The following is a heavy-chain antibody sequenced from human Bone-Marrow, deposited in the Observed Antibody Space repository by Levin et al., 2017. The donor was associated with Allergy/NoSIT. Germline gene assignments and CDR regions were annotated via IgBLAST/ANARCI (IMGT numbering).Heavy chain of an antibody. D-gene: IGHD6-19*01. J-gene: IGHJ4*02. CDR1: GFTISSSY. CDR3: VRDRRRSGWYEDY. CDR2: INWNGSRP. Sequence: GGSLRLSCAASGFTISSSYMSWVRQAPGKGLEWVSGINWNGSRPEYADSVKGRFAISRDNAKNSLYLQMNSLRVDDTALYYCVRDRRRSGWYEDYWGQGILVTVSS. V-gene: IGHV3-20*04.